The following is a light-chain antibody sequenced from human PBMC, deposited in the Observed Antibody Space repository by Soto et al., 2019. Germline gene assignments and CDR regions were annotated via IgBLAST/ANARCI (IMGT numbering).Light chain of an antibody. J-gene: IGLJ2*01. CDR3: CSYAGPPSFVV. CDR2: EGT. CDR1: SSDVGGYNL. V-gene: IGLV2-23*03. Sequence: QPVLTQPASVSGSPGQSITISCSGASSDVGGYNLVSWYQHHPGKAPKLILYEGTKRPSGVSSRFSGFKSGDTASLTVSGLQAEDEADYYCCSYAGPPSFVVFGGGTKVTVL.